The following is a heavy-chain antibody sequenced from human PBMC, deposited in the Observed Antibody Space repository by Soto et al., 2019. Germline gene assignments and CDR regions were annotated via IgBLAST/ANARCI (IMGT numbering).Heavy chain of an antibody. J-gene: IGHJ5*02. D-gene: IGHD3-22*01. CDR2: IYPGDSDT. CDR1: GYSFTSYL. Sequence: GESLKISCKGSGYSFTSYLICWVRQMRVKGLEWMGIIYPGDSDTRYSPSFQGKVTISADKSISTAYLQWSSLKASDTAMYYCARVNTGYYGGSWFDPCGQRTLVTVSS. V-gene: IGHV5-51*01. CDR3: ARVNTGYYGGSWFDP.